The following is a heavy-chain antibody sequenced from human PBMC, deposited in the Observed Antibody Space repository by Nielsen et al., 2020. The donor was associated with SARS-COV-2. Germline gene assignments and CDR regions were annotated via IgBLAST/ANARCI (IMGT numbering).Heavy chain of an antibody. CDR3: AKDIGYCSGGSCSYYYGMDV. J-gene: IGHJ6*02. CDR1: GFTFDDYA. V-gene: IGHV3-9*01. D-gene: IGHD2-15*01. Sequence: SLKISCAASGFTFDDYAMHWVRQAPGKGLEWVSGISWNSGSIGYADSVKGRFTISRDNAKNSLYLQMNSLRAEDTALYYCAKDIGYCSGGSCSYYYGMDVWGQGTTVPSP. CDR2: ISWNSGSI.